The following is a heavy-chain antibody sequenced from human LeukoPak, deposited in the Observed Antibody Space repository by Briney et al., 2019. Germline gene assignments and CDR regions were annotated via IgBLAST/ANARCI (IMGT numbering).Heavy chain of an antibody. CDR2: ISGSDSST. CDR1: GLTFSNYA. V-gene: IGHV3-23*01. Sequence: TGGSLRLSCAASGLTFSNYAMSWVRQAPGKGLEWVSAISGSDSSTYYADSVKGRFTISRDNSKNTVYLQMNSLRADDTAIYYCAKGNLRGPPPNIDYWGQGTLVTVSS. D-gene: IGHD5/OR15-5a*01. CDR3: AKGNLRGPPPNIDY. J-gene: IGHJ4*02.